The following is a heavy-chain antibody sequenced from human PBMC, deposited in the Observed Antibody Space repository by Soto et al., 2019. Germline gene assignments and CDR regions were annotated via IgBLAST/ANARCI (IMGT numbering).Heavy chain of an antibody. CDR2: IFSSGST. D-gene: IGHD5-12*01. Sequence: SETLSLTCTVSGGSINTFYWSWVRQPAGKGLEWNGRIFSSGSTSFNPSIESRVAMSVDTSKNHFSLNLSSVTAADMAVYYCAREGSYSAYNFAHGIQLWSFDFWGQGALVTVSS. J-gene: IGHJ4*02. V-gene: IGHV4-4*07. CDR3: AREGSYSAYNFAHGIQLWSFDF. CDR1: GGSINTFY.